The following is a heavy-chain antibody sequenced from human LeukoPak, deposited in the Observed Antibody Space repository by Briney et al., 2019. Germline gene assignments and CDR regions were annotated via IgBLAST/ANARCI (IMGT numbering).Heavy chain of an antibody. V-gene: IGHV3-30*04. D-gene: IGHD6-6*01. CDR3: ARADSGGSSSS. J-gene: IGHJ4*02. Sequence: GGSLRLSCAATGFISSDYSLHWVRQAPGKGLEWVAVTLYDGTMAYYADSVKGRFTISRDNSKNTLYLQMNSLRAEDTAVYYCARADSGGSSSSWGQGTLVTVSS. CDR1: GFISSDYS. CDR2: TLYDGTMA.